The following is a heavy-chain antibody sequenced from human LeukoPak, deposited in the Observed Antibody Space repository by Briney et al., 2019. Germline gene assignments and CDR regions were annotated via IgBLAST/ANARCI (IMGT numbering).Heavy chain of an antibody. D-gene: IGHD3-10*01. J-gene: IGHJ2*01. Sequence: PGGSLRLSCAASGFTFSSYSMNWVRQAPGKGLEWVSSISSSSYIYYADSVKGRFTISRDNSKNTLYLQMNSLRAEDTAVYYCARDRRGGDWYFDLWGQGTLVTVSS. CDR1: GFTFSSYS. V-gene: IGHV3-21*01. CDR3: ARDRRGGDWYFDL. CDR2: ISSSSYI.